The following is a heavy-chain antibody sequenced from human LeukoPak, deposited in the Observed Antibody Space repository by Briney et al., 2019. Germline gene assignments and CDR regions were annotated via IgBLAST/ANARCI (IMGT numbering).Heavy chain of an antibody. CDR1: GYTFTSYD. V-gene: IGHV1-8*01. J-gene: IGHJ5*02. CDR3: ARATYYYDSSGYWFGP. CDR2: MNPNSGNT. D-gene: IGHD3-22*01. Sequence: ASVKVSCKASGYTFTSYDINWARQATGQGLAWMGWMNPNSGNTGYAQKFQGRVTMTRNTSISTAYMELSSLRSEDTAVYYCARATYYYDSSGYWFGPWGQGTLVTVSS.